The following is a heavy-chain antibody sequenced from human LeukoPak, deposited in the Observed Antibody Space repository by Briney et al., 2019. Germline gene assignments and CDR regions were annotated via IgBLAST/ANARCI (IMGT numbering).Heavy chain of an antibody. Sequence: EGSLRLSCAASGFTFSSYAMSWVRQAPGKGLEWVSAISGSGGSTYYADSVKGRFTISGDNSKNTLYLQMNSLRAEDTAVYYCAKDSSASCYSPLDYWGQGTLVTVSS. D-gene: IGHD2-15*01. J-gene: IGHJ4*02. CDR2: ISGSGGST. CDR3: AKDSSASCYSPLDY. CDR1: GFTFSSYA. V-gene: IGHV3-23*01.